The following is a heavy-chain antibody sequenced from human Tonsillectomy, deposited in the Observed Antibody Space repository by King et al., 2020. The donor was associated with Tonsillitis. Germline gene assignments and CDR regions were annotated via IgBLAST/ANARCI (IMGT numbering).Heavy chain of an antibody. CDR2: ISWDGNST. CDR3: TKGPGGATKGDYFDY. V-gene: IGHV3-43*01. J-gene: IGHJ4*02. CDR1: GFTFDDYT. Sequence: VQLVESGGVVVQPGGSLRLSCAASGFTFDDYTMHWFRQAPGKGLEWVSLISWDGNSTYYADSVKGRFTISRDNSKNSLYLQMNSLRTEDTALYSCTKGPGGATKGDYFDYWGQGTLVTVSS. D-gene: IGHD1-26*01.